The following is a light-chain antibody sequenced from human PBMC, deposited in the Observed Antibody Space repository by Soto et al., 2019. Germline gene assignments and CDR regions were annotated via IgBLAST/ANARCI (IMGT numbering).Light chain of an antibody. V-gene: IGLV1-51*01. CDR2: DDN. Sequence: QSALTQPPSVSAAPGQKVTISCSGSSSNIGGNSVSRYQQLPGTAPKLLIYDDNKRPSGIPDRFSGSKSGTSATLGITGFQTGDEADYYCGSWDSSLSAYVFGTGTKVTVL. J-gene: IGLJ1*01. CDR1: SSNIGGNS. CDR3: GSWDSSLSAYV.